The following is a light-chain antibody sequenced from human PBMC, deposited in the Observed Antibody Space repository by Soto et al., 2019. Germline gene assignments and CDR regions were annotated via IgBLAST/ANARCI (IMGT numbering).Light chain of an antibody. CDR1: QSVRSSY. J-gene: IGKJ1*01. CDR2: GAS. Sequence: FVWTQSAGTLSLSPGERATVSGMAIQSVRSSYVAWYQQKPGQAHRLLIYGASSRATGIPDRFSGSGSGTDFTLTISRLEPEDFAVYYCQQYGSSQWTVGQGNKLGIK. CDR3: QQYGSSQWT. V-gene: IGKV3-20*01.